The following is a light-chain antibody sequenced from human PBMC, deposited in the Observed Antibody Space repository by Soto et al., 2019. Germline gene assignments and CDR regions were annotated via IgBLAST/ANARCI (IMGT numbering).Light chain of an antibody. CDR3: QSYDRDSPVV. CDR2: ADN. J-gene: IGLJ2*01. V-gene: IGLV6-57*04. Sequence: NFMLTQPHSVSESPGKTVTISCTRSSGSIASSYVRWYQQRPGSAPTTLIYADNERPSGVPGRFSGSIDRSSNSASLTIAGLKTEDEADYYCQSYDRDSPVVFGGGTKVTVL. CDR1: SGSIASSY.